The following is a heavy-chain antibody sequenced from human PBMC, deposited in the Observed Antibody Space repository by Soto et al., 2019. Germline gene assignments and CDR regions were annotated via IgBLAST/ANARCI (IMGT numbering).Heavy chain of an antibody. J-gene: IGHJ4*02. D-gene: IGHD2-21*02. CDR3: ARGIVVVTAIRGPFDY. V-gene: IGHV1-2*02. Sequence: ASVKVSCKASGYTFTGYYMHWVRQAPGQGLEWMGWINPNSGGTNYAQKFQDRVTMTRDTSISTAYMELSRLRSDDTAVYYCARGIVVVTAIRGPFDYWGQGTLVTVSS. CDR1: GYTFTGYY. CDR2: INPNSGGT.